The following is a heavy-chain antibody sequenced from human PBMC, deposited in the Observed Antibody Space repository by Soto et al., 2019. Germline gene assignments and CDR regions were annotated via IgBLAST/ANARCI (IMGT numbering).Heavy chain of an antibody. J-gene: IGHJ5*02. Sequence: PSVTCAVYGGFFSGFYWSWIRQPPGRGLEWIGEINHSGSTNYNPSLKSRVTISVDTSKNQFSLKLSSVTAADTAVYYCARARWFDPWGQGTLVTVS. CDR2: INHSGST. CDR3: ARARWFDP. CDR1: GGFFSGFY. V-gene: IGHV4-34*01.